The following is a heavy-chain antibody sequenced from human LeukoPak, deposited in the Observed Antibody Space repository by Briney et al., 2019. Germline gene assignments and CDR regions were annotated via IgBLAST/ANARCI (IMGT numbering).Heavy chain of an antibody. CDR2: IGISSGNT. D-gene: IGHD5-24*01. J-gene: IGHJ4*02. CDR3: ARDYKYAFDN. Sequence: GGSLRLSCAASGFRFGDYSMNWVRQAPGKGLEWISYIGISSGNTNYADSVKGRFTISGDKAKNSLYLQMNSLRVKDTAVYYCARDYKYAFDNWGQGTLVTVSS. CDR1: GFRFGDYS. V-gene: IGHV3-48*01.